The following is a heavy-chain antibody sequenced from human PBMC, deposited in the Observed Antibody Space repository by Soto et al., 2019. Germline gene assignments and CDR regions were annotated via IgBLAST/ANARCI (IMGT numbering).Heavy chain of an antibody. J-gene: IGHJ3*02. CDR3: ARAIKDTAMVTDAFDI. Sequence: SETLSLTCTVSGGSISSSSYYWGWIRQPPGKGLEWIGSIYYSGSTYYNPSIKSRVTISVDTSKNQFSLKLSSVTAADTAVYYCARAIKDTAMVTDAFDIWGQGTMVTVSS. CDR2: IYYSGST. CDR1: GGSISSSSYY. D-gene: IGHD5-18*01. V-gene: IGHV4-39*01.